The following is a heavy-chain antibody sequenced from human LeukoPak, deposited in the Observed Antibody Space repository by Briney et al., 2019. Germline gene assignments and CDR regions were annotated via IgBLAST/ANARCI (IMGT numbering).Heavy chain of an antibody. CDR1: GFTFSSYS. J-gene: IGHJ4*02. Sequence: PGGSLRLSCAASGFTFSSYSMHWVRQAPGKGLEWISYISASTNGISYADSVRGRFTISRDNAKQTLYLQMNSLRAEDTAVYYCARAAPSGSYGYDYWGQGTLVTVSS. CDR3: ARAAPSGSYGYDY. CDR2: ISASTNGI. V-gene: IGHV3-48*04. D-gene: IGHD1-26*01.